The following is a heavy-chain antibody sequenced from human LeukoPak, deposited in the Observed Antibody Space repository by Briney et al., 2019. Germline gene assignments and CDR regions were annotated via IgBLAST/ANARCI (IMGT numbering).Heavy chain of an antibody. Sequence: ASVKVSCKASGYTFTRYYMHWVRQAPGQGLEWMGRINPNSGGTNYAQKFQGRVTMTRDTSISTAYMELSRLRSDDTAVYYCARDWDYYYDSSGYLDSWGQGTLVTVSS. J-gene: IGHJ4*02. D-gene: IGHD3-22*01. CDR3: ARDWDYYYDSSGYLDS. V-gene: IGHV1-2*06. CDR1: GYTFTRYY. CDR2: INPNSGGT.